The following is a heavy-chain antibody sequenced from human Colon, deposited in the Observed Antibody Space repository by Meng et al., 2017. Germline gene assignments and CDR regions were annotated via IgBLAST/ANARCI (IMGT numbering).Heavy chain of an antibody. CDR2: ISSGSGYI. D-gene: IGHD6-25*01. V-gene: IGHV3-21*01. Sequence: GESLKISCAASGITFGSHSMNWVRQAPGKGLEWVSYISSGSGYIYYADSLKGRITVSRDNAKNSLYLQINSLRAEDTAVYYCARGYSSARGYFDYWGQGSLVTVSS. CDR1: GITFGSHS. CDR3: ARGYSSARGYFDY. J-gene: IGHJ4*02.